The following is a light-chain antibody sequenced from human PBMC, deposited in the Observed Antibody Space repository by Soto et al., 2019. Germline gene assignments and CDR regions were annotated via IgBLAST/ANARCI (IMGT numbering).Light chain of an antibody. Sequence: QSALTQPASVSGSPGQSITISCTGTSSDVGIYNYVSWYQQHPGKAPKLMIYEVSNRPSGVSNRFSGSKSGNTASLTISGLQAEDEADYYGSSYTTSSTLGFGGGTKLTVL. CDR2: EVS. V-gene: IGLV2-14*01. CDR3: SSYTTSSTLG. CDR1: SSDVGIYNY. J-gene: IGLJ3*02.